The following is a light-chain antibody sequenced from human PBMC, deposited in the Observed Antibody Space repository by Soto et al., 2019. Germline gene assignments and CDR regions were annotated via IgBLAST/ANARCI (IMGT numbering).Light chain of an antibody. CDR1: QTVDGC. CDR2: DAS. Sequence: IDLTHARSTPSFSPGAKANLSRRASQTVDGCLAWYQQKPGQAPRLVIFDASNRANGVPAGFGGSGSGTDFTLTINSLEPEDFAVYYCQQRNVWPPITFGQGTRLEIK. CDR3: QQRNVWPPIT. J-gene: IGKJ5*01. V-gene: IGKV3-11*01.